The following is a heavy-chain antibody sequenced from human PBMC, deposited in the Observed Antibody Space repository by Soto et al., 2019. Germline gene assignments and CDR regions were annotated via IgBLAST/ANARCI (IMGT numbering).Heavy chain of an antibody. CDR2: IKQDGSEK. V-gene: IGHV3-7*01. D-gene: IGHD3-3*01. J-gene: IGHJ6*02. Sequence: XGSLRLSCAACGFTFSSYWMSWVRQAPGKGLEWVANIKQDGSEKYYVDSVKGRFTISRDNAKNSLYLQMNSLRAEDTAVYYCARDYRTIRGAYYDFWSGYNYYYYYGMDVWGQGTTVTVSS. CDR3: ARDYRTIRGAYYDFWSGYNYYYYYGMDV. CDR1: GFTFSSYW.